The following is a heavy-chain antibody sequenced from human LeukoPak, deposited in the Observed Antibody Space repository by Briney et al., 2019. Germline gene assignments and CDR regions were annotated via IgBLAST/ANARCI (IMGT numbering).Heavy chain of an antibody. CDR1: GFTFSSYW. CDR3: ARLYDSNRDHSGYGY. CDR2: IDQDGSEK. J-gene: IGHJ4*02. Sequence: GGSLRLSCAASGFTFSSYWMSWVRQAPGKGLEWVANIDQDGSEKYNVDSVKGRFTISRDNAKNSLYLQMNSLRAEDTAVYYCARLYDSNRDHSGYGYWGQGTLVTVSS. V-gene: IGHV3-7*02. D-gene: IGHD5-12*01.